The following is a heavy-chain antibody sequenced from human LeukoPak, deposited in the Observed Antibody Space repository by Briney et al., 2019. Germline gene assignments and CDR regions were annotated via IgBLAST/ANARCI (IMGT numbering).Heavy chain of an antibody. V-gene: IGHV4-34*01. J-gene: IGHJ4*02. CDR2: INHSGST. CDR1: GGSFSGYY. D-gene: IGHD1-14*01. CDR3: ARSASGITGTTG. Sequence: PSETLSLTCAVYGGSFSGYYWSWIRQPPGKGLEWIGEINHSGSTNYNPSLKSRVPISVDTSKNQFSLKLSSVTAADTAVYYCARSASGITGTTGWGQGTLVTVSS.